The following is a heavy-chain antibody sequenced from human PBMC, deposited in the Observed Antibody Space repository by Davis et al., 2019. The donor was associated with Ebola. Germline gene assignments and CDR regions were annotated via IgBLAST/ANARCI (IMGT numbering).Heavy chain of an antibody. J-gene: IGHJ4*02. V-gene: IGHV3-49*03. D-gene: IGHD6-13*01. CDR2: IRSKAYGGTT. CDR1: GFTVRSNY. Sequence: GGSLRLSCAASGFTVRSNYMSWFRQAPGKGLEWVGFIRSKAYGGTTEYAASVKGRFTISRDDSKSIAYLQMNSLKTEDTAVYYCTRVLAAAGDDYWGQGTLVTVSS. CDR3: TRVLAAAGDDY.